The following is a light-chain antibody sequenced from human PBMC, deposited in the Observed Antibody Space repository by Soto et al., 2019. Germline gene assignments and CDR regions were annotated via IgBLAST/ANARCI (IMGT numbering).Light chain of an antibody. V-gene: IGKV1-5*01. J-gene: IGKJ1*01. CDR1: QSISSW. CDR3: HQYNSYPRT. CDR2: DAS. Sequence: GGRVTITCPASQSISSWLAWYQQKPGKAPKLLIYDASSLESAVPSRFSGSGSGTEFTLTISSLQPDDFATYYCHQYNSYPRTFGQGTKV.